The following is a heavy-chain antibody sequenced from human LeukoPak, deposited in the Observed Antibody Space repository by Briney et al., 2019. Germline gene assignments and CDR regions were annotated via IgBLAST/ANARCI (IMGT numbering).Heavy chain of an antibody. CDR2: ISGSGGST. J-gene: IGHJ4*02. CDR3: ARVHDSSGYYYRFDY. V-gene: IGHV3-23*01. D-gene: IGHD3-22*01. Sequence: PGGSLRLSCATSGFTFSSYAMSWVRQAPRKGLEWVSAISGSGGSTNYADSVKGRFTISRDNSENSLYLQMNSLRAEDTAVYYCARVHDSSGYYYRFDYWGQGTLVTVSS. CDR1: GFTFSSYA.